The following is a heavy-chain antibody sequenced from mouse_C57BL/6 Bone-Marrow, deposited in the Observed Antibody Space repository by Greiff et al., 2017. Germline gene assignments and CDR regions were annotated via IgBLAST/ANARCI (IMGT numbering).Heavy chain of an antibody. CDR1: GSTFPSYW. J-gene: IGHJ2*01. D-gene: IGHD1-1*01. V-gene: IGHV1-55*01. Sequence: QVQLKQSGAELVKPGASVKMSCKASGSTFPSYWLTWVKQRPGQGLEWIGDIYPGSGSTNYNEKFKSKATLTVDTSSSTAYMQLSSLTSEDAAVYCCATPYYYGSSLDWGQGTTLTVSS. CDR3: ATPYYYGSSLD. CDR2: IYPGSGST.